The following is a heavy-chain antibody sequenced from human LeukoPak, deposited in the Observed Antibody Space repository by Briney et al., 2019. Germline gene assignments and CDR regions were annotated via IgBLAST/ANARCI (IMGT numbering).Heavy chain of an antibody. Sequence: ASVTVSCKVSGYTLTELSMHWVRQAPGKGLEWMGGFDPEDGETIYAQKFQGRVTMTEDTSTDTAYMELSSLRSEDTAVYYCATVPLGGSHYYFDYWGQGTLVTVSS. V-gene: IGHV1-24*01. CDR1: GYTLTELS. J-gene: IGHJ4*02. CDR2: FDPEDGET. CDR3: ATVPLGGSHYYFDY. D-gene: IGHD1-26*01.